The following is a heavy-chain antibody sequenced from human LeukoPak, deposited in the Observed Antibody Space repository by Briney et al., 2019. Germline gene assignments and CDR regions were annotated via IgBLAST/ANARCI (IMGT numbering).Heavy chain of an antibody. CDR2: INPNSGGT. D-gene: IGHD2-15*01. Sequence: ASVKVSCKASGYTFTGYYMHWVRQAPGQGLEWMGWINPNSGGTNYAQKFQGRVTMTRDTSISTAYMELSRLRSDDTAVYYCARDCSGGSCYSEDYWGQGTLVTVSS. J-gene: IGHJ4*02. V-gene: IGHV1-2*02. CDR3: ARDCSGGSCYSEDY. CDR1: GYTFTGYY.